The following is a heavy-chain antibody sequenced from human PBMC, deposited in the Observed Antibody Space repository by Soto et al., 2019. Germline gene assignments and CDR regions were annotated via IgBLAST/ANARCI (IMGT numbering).Heavy chain of an antibody. Sequence: SGPTLVNPTQTLTLTCTFSGFSLSTSGVGVGWIRQPPGKALEWLALIYWNDDKRYSPSLKSRLTITKDTSKNQVVLTMTNMDPVDTATYYCAHRGDVTIFGVVIPRPFDYWGQGTLVTVSS. D-gene: IGHD3-3*01. CDR3: AHRGDVTIFGVVIPRPFDY. CDR1: GFSLSTSGVG. V-gene: IGHV2-5*01. J-gene: IGHJ4*02. CDR2: IYWNDDK.